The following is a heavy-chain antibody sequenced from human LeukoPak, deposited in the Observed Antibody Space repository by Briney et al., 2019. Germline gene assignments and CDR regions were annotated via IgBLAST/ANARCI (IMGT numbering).Heavy chain of an antibody. CDR3: ARCLCSGSSCYSCSYFDY. D-gene: IGHD2-15*01. CDR2: INSDGSST. J-gene: IGHJ4*02. CDR1: GFTFSIYW. Sequence: GGSLRLSCAPSGFTFSIYWVQWVRHAPGEGRVWLSHINSDGSSTSYVDSVKGRFTISRDNAKNTLYLQMNSLRAEDTAVYYCARCLCSGSSCYSCSYFDYWGQGALVTVSS. V-gene: IGHV3-74*01.